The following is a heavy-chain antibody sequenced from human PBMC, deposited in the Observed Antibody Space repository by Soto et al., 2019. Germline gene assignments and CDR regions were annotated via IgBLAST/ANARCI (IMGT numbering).Heavy chain of an antibody. D-gene: IGHD3-3*01. V-gene: IGHV3-30*18. J-gene: IGHJ4*02. CDR1: RSFG. CDR2: ISYDGSNK. CDR3: AKGLINDFWSGYLDY. Sequence: RSFGGRCVIKKTGKGLEWVAVISYDGSNKYYADSVKGRFTISRDNSKNTLYLQMNSLRAEDTAVYYCAKGLINDFWSGYLDYWGQGTLVTVSS.